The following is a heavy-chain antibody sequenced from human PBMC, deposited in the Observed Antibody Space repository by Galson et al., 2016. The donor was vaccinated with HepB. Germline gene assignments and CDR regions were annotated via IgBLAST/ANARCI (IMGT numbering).Heavy chain of an antibody. V-gene: IGHV3-15*01. CDR1: GFTFSEVW. D-gene: IGHD2-21*02. CDR3: ATVAMVTAGYDY. Sequence: SLRLSCAASGFTFSEVWMTWVRQAPGKGLEWVGRIRSRRHGGTTDYAAPVQGRFTISRDDSKNTVSLQMDSLKSEDTAVYYCATVAMVTAGYDYWGRGTLVTVSS. J-gene: IGHJ4*02. CDR2: IRSRRHGGTT.